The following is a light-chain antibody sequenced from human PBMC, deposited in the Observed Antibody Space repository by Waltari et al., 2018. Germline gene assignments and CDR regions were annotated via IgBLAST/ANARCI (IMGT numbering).Light chain of an antibody. Sequence: DIQMTQSPSTLSSPVGARVTITCRASQSISTWLAWYQQKPGKAPKLLIYKASSLESGVPSRFSGSGSGTEFTLTISSLQPDDFATYYCQQYNSYSLTFGQGTKVEIK. V-gene: IGKV1-5*03. J-gene: IGKJ1*01. CDR3: QQYNSYSLT. CDR1: QSISTW. CDR2: KAS.